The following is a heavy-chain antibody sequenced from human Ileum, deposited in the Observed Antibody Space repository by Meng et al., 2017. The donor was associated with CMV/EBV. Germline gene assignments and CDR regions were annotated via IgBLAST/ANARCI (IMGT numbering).Heavy chain of an antibody. CDR3: ARGGTAKYFQH. CDR2: IYNSGNT. J-gene: IGHJ1*01. V-gene: IGHV4-39*07. Sequence: GSLRLSCTVSGGSISSGSYYWGWIRQPPGKGLEWIGTIYNSGNTYYSPSLTSRVIVSVDTSKNQFSLKLSSVTAADTAVYYCARGGTAKYFQHWGQGTLVTVSS. D-gene: IGHD1/OR15-1a*01. CDR1: GGSISSGSYY.